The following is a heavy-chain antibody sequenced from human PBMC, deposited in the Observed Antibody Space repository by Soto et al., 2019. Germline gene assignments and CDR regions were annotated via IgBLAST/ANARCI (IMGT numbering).Heavy chain of an antibody. CDR2: IIPTFGTA. CDR1: GGTFSSYA. J-gene: IGHJ5*02. Sequence: SVKVSCKASGGTFSSYAISWVRQAPGQGLEWMGGIIPTFGTANYAQKFQGRVTITADESTSTAYMELSSLRSEDTAVYYCARSIAARPRWLDPWGQGTLVTVSS. V-gene: IGHV1-69*13. CDR3: ARSIAARPRWLDP. D-gene: IGHD6-6*01.